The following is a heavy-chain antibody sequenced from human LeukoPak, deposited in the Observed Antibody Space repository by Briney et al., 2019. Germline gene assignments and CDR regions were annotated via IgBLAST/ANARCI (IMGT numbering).Heavy chain of an antibody. J-gene: IGHJ4*02. V-gene: IGHV2-70*04. CDR3: ARTIVGGYYFDY. CDR1: GFSLSTSGMR. D-gene: IGHD1-26*01. CDR2: IDRDDDK. Sequence: ASGPALVKPTQTLTLTGTFSGFSLSTSGMRVSWIRQPPGKALEWLARIDRDDDKFYSTSLKTRLTISKDTSKNQVVLTMTNMDPVDTATYYCARTIVGGYYFDYWGQGTLVTVSS.